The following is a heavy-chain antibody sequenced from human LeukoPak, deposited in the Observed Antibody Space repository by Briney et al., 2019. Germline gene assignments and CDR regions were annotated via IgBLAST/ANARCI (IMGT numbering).Heavy chain of an antibody. CDR1: GGSFSGYY. J-gene: IGHJ6*03. Sequence: SETLSLTCAVYGGSFSGYYWSWIRQPPGKGLEWIGEINHSGSTNYNPSLKSRVTISVDTSKNQFSLKLSSVTAADTAVYYCARLGSGLGKGRDYYYYYMDVWGKGTTVTISS. D-gene: IGHD7-27*01. CDR3: ARLGSGLGKGRDYYYYYMDV. CDR2: INHSGST. V-gene: IGHV4-34*01.